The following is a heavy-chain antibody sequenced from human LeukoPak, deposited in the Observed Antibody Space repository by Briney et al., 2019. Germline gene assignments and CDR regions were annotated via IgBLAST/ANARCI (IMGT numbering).Heavy chain of an antibody. V-gene: IGHV3-21*01. D-gene: IGHD3-9*01. Sequence: PGGSLRLSCAASGFTFSSYSMNWVRQAPGKGLEWVSSISSSSSYIYYADSVKGRFTISRDNAKNSLYLQMNSLRAEDTAVYYCARDGGPTYYDILTGYYMSSYYYYYMDVWGKGTTVTVPS. J-gene: IGHJ6*03. CDR2: ISSSSSYI. CDR3: ARDGGPTYYDILTGYYMSSYYYYYMDV. CDR1: GFTFSSYS.